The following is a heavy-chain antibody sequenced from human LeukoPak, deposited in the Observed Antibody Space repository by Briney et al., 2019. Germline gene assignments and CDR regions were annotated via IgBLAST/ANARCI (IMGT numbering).Heavy chain of an antibody. V-gene: IGHV1-69*01. CDR2: IIPIFGTA. D-gene: IGHD4-11*01. CDR3: ARVFPTTVEYYYYMDV. J-gene: IGHJ6*03. Sequence: SVRVSCKASGGTFSSYAISWVRQAPGQGLEWMGGIIPIFGTANYAQKFQGRVTITADESTSTAYMELSSLRSEDTAVYYCARVFPTTVEYYYYMDVWGKGTTVTVSS. CDR1: GGTFSSYA.